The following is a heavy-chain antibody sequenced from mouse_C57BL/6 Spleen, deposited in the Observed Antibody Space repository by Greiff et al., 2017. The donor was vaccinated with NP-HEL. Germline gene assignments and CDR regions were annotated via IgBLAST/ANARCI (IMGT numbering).Heavy chain of an antibody. D-gene: IGHD1-1*02. V-gene: IGHV5-17*01. CDR3: ASRLVEVSYFDY. CDR2: ISSGSSTI. CDR1: GFTFSDYG. Sequence: EVQLVESGGGLVKPGGSLKLSCAASGFTFSDYGMHWVRQAPEKGLEWVAYISSGSSTIYYADTVKGRFTISRDNAKNTLFLQMTSLRSEDTAMYYCASRLVEVSYFDYRGQGTTLTVSS. J-gene: IGHJ2*01.